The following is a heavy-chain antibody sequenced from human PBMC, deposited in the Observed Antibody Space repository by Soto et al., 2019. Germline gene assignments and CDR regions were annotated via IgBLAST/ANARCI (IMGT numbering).Heavy chain of an antibody. CDR3: ARDWDYYDSSGRAYNWFDP. V-gene: IGHV4-31*03. J-gene: IGHJ5*02. Sequence: QVQLQESGPGLVKPSQTLSLTCTVSGGSISSGGYYWSWIRQHPGKGLEWIGYIYYSGSTYYNPSLKSRVTISVDTSKNQFSLKLSSVTAADTAVYYCARDWDYYDSSGRAYNWFDPWGQGTLVTVSS. CDR1: GGSISSGGYY. CDR2: IYYSGST. D-gene: IGHD3-22*01.